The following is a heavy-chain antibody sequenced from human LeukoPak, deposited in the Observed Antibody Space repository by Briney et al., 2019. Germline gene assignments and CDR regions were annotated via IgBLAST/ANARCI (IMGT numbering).Heavy chain of an antibody. Sequence: GGSLRLSCAASGFTFSSYGMHWVRQAPGKGLEWVSSISSSSSYIYYADSVKGRFTISRGNAKNSLYLQMNSLRAEDTAVYYCARVRYGAHGAYWGQGTLVTVSS. J-gene: IGHJ4*02. CDR1: GFTFSSYG. CDR2: ISSSSSYI. D-gene: IGHD4-17*01. CDR3: ARVRYGAHGAY. V-gene: IGHV3-21*01.